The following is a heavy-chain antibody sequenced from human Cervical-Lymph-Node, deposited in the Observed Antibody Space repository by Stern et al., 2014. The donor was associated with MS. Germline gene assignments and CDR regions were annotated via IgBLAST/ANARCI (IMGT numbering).Heavy chain of an antibody. V-gene: IGHV1-69*01. D-gene: IGHD3-10*01. CDR2: IIPMFGTA. CDR3: ASSVGELTPEAA. CDR1: GGIFSSFA. Sequence: VQLLESGAEVKKPGSSVRVSCKASGGIFSSFAISWVRQAPGQGLEWMGGIIPMFGTANYAQKFQGRVTITADDSTGTAYMEVSSLRSEDTAVYYCASSVGELTPEAAWGQGTTVTV. J-gene: IGHJ6*02.